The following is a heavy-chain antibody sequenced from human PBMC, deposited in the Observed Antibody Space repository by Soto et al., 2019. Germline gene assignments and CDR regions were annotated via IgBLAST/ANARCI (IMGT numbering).Heavy chain of an antibody. CDR3: ARLTEAERH. D-gene: IGHD1-1*01. CDR1: GFIVSSSH. J-gene: IGHJ4*02. Sequence: HPGGSLRLSCVVSGFIVSSSHMIWVRQAPGKGLEGVSILYNHGKTNYVDSVKGRFTITRDNSKNTVYLQMNSLRVEDTAVYYCARLTEAERHWGQGTLVTVSS. V-gene: IGHV3-53*01. CDR2: LYNHGKT.